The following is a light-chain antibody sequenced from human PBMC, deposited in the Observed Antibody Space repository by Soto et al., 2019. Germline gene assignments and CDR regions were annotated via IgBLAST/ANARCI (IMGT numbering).Light chain of an antibody. CDR3: ASFDSSLYGVV. V-gene: IGLV1-51*02. J-gene: IGLJ2*01. CDR1: SSNTGKNF. CDR2: EDN. Sequence: QSVLTQPPSVSAAPGQKVTISCSGSSSNTGKNFVSWYQQRPGTAPRVLIFEDNKRLSGIPDRFSGSKSATSATLDITGLQTGDEADYYCASFDSSLYGVVFGGGTKVTVL.